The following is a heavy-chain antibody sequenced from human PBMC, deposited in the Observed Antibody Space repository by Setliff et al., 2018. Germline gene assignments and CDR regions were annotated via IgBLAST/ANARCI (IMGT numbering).Heavy chain of an antibody. V-gene: IGHV1-69*06. Sequence: ASVKVSCKASGDTFSTYTLSWVRQAPGQGHEWMGGIIPLLETVKYAQKFQGRLTITADKSTSTGYMELSSLTSEDTAMYYCAKAPYASATPCWFDPWGQGTLVTV. D-gene: IGHD2-2*01. CDR1: GDTFSTYT. J-gene: IGHJ5*02. CDR3: AKAPYASATPCWFDP. CDR2: IIPLLETV.